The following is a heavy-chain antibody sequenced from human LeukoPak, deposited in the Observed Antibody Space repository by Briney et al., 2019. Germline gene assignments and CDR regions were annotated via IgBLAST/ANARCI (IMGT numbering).Heavy chain of an antibody. D-gene: IGHD4-17*01. V-gene: IGHV3-48*03. J-gene: IGHJ4*02. CDR1: GFTVSSFE. CDR3: ARIPHPDYADAQ. Sequence: GSLRLSCEASGFTVSSFEINWVRQAPGKGLEWVSYISSSGGTMDYADSVKGRFTVSRDNGEKLVHLQLNSLRAEDTAVYFCARIPHPDYADAQWGQGTLVIVSS. CDR2: ISSSGGTM.